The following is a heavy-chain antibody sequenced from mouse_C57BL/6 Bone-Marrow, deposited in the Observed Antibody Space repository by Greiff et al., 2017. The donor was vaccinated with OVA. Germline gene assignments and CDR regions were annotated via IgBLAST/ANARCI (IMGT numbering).Heavy chain of an antibody. J-gene: IGHJ4*01. CDR3: ARRPTVVADENYYAMDY. D-gene: IGHD1-1*01. V-gene: IGHV1-26*01. CDR1: GYTFTDYY. CDR2: INPNNGGT. Sequence: VQLQQSGPELVKPGASVKISCKASGYTFTDYYMNWVKQSHGKSLEWIGDINPNNGGTSYNQKFKGKATLTVDKSSSTAYMELRSLTSEDSAVYYCARRPTVVADENYYAMDYWGQGTSVTVSS.